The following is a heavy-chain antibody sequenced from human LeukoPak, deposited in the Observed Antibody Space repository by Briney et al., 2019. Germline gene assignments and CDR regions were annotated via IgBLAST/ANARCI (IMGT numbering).Heavy chain of an antibody. Sequence: GGSLRLSCAASGFTFSSYSMNWVRQAPGKGLEWVSSISSSSSYIYYADSVKGRFTISRDNAKNSLYLQMHSTRAEDTAAFYCARELLGSGYLYWGQGTLVTVSS. J-gene: IGHJ4*02. D-gene: IGHD3-22*01. V-gene: IGHV3-21*01. CDR1: GFTFSSYS. CDR3: ARELLGSGYLY. CDR2: ISSSSSYI.